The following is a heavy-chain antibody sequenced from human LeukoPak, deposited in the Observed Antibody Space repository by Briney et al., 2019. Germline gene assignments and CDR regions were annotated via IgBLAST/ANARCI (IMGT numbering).Heavy chain of an antibody. Sequence: ASVKVSCKASGYTFTGYYMHWVRQAPGQGLEWMGWINPNSGGTNYAQKFQGRVTMTRDTSISTAYMELSRLRSDDTAVYYCAREDHIVVVPAAIDYFDYWGQGTLVTVSS. CDR2: INPNSGGT. J-gene: IGHJ4*02. V-gene: IGHV1-2*02. D-gene: IGHD2-2*01. CDR3: AREDHIVVVPAAIDYFDY. CDR1: GYTFTGYY.